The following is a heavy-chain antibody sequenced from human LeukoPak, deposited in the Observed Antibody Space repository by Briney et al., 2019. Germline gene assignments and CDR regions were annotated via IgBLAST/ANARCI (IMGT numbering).Heavy chain of an antibody. CDR2: INPNSGGT. CDR3: ASDLYSSGWYPIPFDY. J-gene: IGHJ4*02. Sequence: ASVKVSCKASGYTFTGYYMHWVRQAPGQGLEWMGWINPNSGGTNYAQKFQGRVTMTRDTSISTAYMELSRLRSDDTAVYYCASDLYSSGWYPIPFDYWGQRTLVTVSS. D-gene: IGHD6-19*01. CDR1: GYTFTGYY. V-gene: IGHV1-2*02.